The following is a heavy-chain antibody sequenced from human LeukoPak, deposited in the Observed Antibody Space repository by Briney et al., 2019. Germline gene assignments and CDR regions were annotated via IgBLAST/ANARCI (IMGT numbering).Heavy chain of an antibody. D-gene: IGHD5-18*01. Sequence: SETLSLTCAVYGGSFSGYYWSWIRQHPGKGLEWIGYIYYSGSTYYNPSLKSRVTISVDTSKNQFSLKLSSVTAADTAVYYCARDHPDTAMDEPDYYYGMDVWGQGTTVTVSS. CDR1: GGSFSGYY. CDR3: ARDHPDTAMDEPDYYYGMDV. CDR2: IYYSGST. J-gene: IGHJ6*02. V-gene: IGHV4-31*11.